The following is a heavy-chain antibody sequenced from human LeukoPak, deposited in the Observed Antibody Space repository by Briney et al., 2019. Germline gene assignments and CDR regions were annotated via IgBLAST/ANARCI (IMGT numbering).Heavy chain of an antibody. CDR2: ITASGGNT. D-gene: IGHD5-18*01. CDR3: AKGNGYSYGRYYFDY. Sequence: SRGSLRLSCAASGFTFSSYAMGWVRQAPGKGLEWVSAITASGGNTYYADSVKGRFTISRDNSKNTLYLQVNSLRAEDTAVYYCAKGNGYSYGRYYFDYWGQGTLVTVSS. CDR1: GFTFSSYA. J-gene: IGHJ4*02. V-gene: IGHV3-23*01.